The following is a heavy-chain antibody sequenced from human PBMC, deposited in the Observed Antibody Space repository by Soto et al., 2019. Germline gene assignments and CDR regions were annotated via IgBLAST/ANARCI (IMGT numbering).Heavy chain of an antibody. D-gene: IGHD3-3*01. CDR3: ARGQRFSDWFDP. CDR1: GGDISTYY. CDR2: IYSSGST. V-gene: IGHV4-4*07. Sequence: QVQLQESXPGLVKPSETLSLTCTVSGGDISTYYWTWIRQPAGKGLEWIGRIYSSGSTKYNPSLKSRVTMSLDTSKNQFSLRLSSVTAADTAVYYCARGQRFSDWFDPWGQGTLVTVSS. J-gene: IGHJ5*02.